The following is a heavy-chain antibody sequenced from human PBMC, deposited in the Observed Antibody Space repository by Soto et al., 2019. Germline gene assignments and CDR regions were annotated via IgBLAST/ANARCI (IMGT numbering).Heavy chain of an antibody. CDR2: IYYSGST. CDR1: GGSISSYY. J-gene: IGHJ6*03. CDR3: ARGVPAAISRLSYYYYYMDV. Sequence: SETLSLTCTVSGGSISSYYWSWIRQPPGKGLEWIGYIYYSGSTNYNPSLKSRVTVSVDTSKNQFSLKLSSVTAADTAVYYCARGVPAAISRLSYYYYYMDVWGKGTTVTVSS. V-gene: IGHV4-59*01. D-gene: IGHD2-2*02.